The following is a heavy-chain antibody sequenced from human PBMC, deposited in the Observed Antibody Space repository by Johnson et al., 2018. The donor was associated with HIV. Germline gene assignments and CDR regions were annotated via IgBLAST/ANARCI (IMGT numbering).Heavy chain of an antibody. J-gene: IGHJ3*02. CDR1: RFTFSSSW. CDR3: AKCIWGSSLIDAFDI. D-gene: IGHD6-13*01. Sequence: VQLVESGGGLVQPGGSLRLSCAASRFTFSSSWMHWVCQAPEKGLEWVAVISHDGSDKSYADSVKGRFTISRDNSKNTLHLQMNSLRAEDTAVYYCAKCIWGSSLIDAFDIWGQGTMVTVSS. V-gene: IGHV3-30*18. CDR2: ISHDGSDK.